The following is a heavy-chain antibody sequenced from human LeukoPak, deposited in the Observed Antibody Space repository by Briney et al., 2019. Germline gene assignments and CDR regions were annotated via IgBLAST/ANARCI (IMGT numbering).Heavy chain of an antibody. V-gene: IGHV3-48*03. D-gene: IGHD2-2*03. CDR2: ISSSGSTI. J-gene: IGHJ4*02. CDR1: GFTFSSYE. Sequence: PGGSLRLSCAASGFTFSSYEMNWVRQAPGKGLEWVSYISSSGSTIYYADSVKGRFTISRDNAKNSLYLQMNSLRAEDTAVYYCARTRCCGYCSSTSCLGPRDYWGQGTLVTVSS. CDR3: ARTRCCGYCSSTSCLGPRDY.